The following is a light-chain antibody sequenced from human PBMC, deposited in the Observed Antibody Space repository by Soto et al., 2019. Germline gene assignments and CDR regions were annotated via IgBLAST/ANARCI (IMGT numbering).Light chain of an antibody. Sequence: QSALTQPASVSGSPGQSITISCTGTSSDVGGYNYVTWYQQHPGKAPKFMIYEVSNRPSGVSSRFSGSKSGNTASLTISGLQAEDGADYYCSSYTSSITVVFGGGTKLTVL. V-gene: IGLV2-14*01. CDR2: EVS. CDR1: SSDVGGYNY. CDR3: SSYTSSITVV. J-gene: IGLJ2*01.